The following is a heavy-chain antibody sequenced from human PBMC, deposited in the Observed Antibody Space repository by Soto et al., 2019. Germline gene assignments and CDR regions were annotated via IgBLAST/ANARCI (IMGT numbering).Heavy chain of an antibody. Sequence: ASVKVSCKASGYTFTSYDINWVRQATGQGLEWMGWMNPNSGNTGYAQKFQGRVTMTRNTSISTAYMELSSLRSEDTAVYYSAREISSGVTTGDYWGQGTLVTVSS. J-gene: IGHJ4*02. V-gene: IGHV1-8*01. D-gene: IGHD4-17*01. CDR1: GYTFTSYD. CDR3: AREISSGVTTGDY. CDR2: MNPNSGNT.